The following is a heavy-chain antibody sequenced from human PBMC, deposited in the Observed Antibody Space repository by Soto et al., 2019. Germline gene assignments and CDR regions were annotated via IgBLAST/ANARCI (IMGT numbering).Heavy chain of an antibody. V-gene: IGHV3-30-3*01. CDR1: GFTSSSYA. D-gene: IGHD4-17*01. CDR2: ISYDGSNK. Sequence: VGSLRLSXAASGFTSSSYAMHWVRQAPGKGLDWVAVISYDGSNKYYADSVKGRFTISRDNSKNTLYLQMNSLRAEDTAVYYCARVRNPHGDLSYYYYGMDVWGQGTTVTVSS. J-gene: IGHJ6*02. CDR3: ARVRNPHGDLSYYYYGMDV.